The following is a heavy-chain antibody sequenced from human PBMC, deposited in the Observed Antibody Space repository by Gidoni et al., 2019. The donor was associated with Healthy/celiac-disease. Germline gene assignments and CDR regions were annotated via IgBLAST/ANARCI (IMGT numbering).Heavy chain of an antibody. CDR3: AGGYCSSTSCYGTY. Sequence: EVQLLESGGGLVQPGGSLRLPCAASGFTFSSYAMSWVRQAPGKGLEWVSAISGSGGSTYYADSVKGRFTISRDNSKNTLYLQMNSLRAEDTAVYYCAGGYCSSTSCYGTYWGQGTLVTVSS. CDR2: ISGSGGST. J-gene: IGHJ4*02. V-gene: IGHV3-23*01. CDR1: GFTFSSYA. D-gene: IGHD2-2*01.